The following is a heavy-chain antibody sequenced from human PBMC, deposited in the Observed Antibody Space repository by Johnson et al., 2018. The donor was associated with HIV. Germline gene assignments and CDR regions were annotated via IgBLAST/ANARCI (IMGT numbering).Heavy chain of an antibody. Sequence: VQLVESGGGVVQPGGSLRLSCAASGFTFSSYGMHWVRQAPGKGLEWVAFIHYDGSNKYDADSVKGRFTISRDNSKNTLYLQMSSLRVEDTAVYYCASGKSWHRDAFDIWGQGTMVTVSS. D-gene: IGHD1-26*01. V-gene: IGHV3-30*02. J-gene: IGHJ3*02. CDR2: IHYDGSNK. CDR1: GFTFSSYG. CDR3: ASGKSWHRDAFDI.